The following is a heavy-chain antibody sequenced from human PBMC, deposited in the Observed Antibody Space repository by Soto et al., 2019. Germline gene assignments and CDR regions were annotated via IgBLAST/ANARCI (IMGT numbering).Heavy chain of an antibody. CDR3: ARDRLQFFPDAFDI. J-gene: IGHJ3*02. Sequence: GGSLRLSCAASGFTFSDYYMSWIRQAPGKGLEWVSYISSSGSTIYYADSVKGRFTISRDNAKNSLYLQMNSLRAEDTAVYYCARDRLQFFPDAFDIWGQGTMVTVPS. CDR1: GFTFSDYY. CDR2: ISSSGSTI. V-gene: IGHV3-11*01. D-gene: IGHD3-3*01.